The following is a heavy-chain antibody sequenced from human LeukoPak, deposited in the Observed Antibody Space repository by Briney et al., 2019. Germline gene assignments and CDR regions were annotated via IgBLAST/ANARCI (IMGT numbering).Heavy chain of an antibody. CDR3: ARRAGAYSHPYDY. J-gene: IGHJ4*02. V-gene: IGHV3-30*14. Sequence: GGSLRLSCVASGFIFSTYAMHWVRQAPGKGLEWVAVISYDGSKKYHADSVKGRFTISRDNSKNTLYLQMNSLRVEDTAVYYCARRAGAYSHPYDYWGQGTLVTVSS. CDR2: ISYDGSKK. D-gene: IGHD4/OR15-4a*01. CDR1: GFIFSTYA.